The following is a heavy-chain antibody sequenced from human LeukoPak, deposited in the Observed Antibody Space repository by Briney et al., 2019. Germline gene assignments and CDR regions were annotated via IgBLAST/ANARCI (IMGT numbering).Heavy chain of an antibody. V-gene: IGHV1-46*01. D-gene: IGHD6-19*01. J-gene: IGHJ4*02. CDR3: ARLAVALTYFFDY. CDR2: INPSGGSR. CDR1: GYTFTSYY. Sequence: ASGKVCCKAAGYTFTSYYMHWVRQAPGQGLGWGGIINPSGGSRSYAQKFQGRVTMTRDTSTSTVYMQLSSLRSEVTAVYYCARLAVALTYFFDYWGQGTLVPVSS.